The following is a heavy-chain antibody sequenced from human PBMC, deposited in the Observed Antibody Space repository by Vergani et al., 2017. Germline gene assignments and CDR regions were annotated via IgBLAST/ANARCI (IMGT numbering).Heavy chain of an antibody. CDR2: ISFDGTNE. D-gene: IGHD2-2*02. J-gene: IGHJ4*02. V-gene: IGHV3-30-3*01. CDR1: GFALNRHA. CDR3: VRDRGLCAGGRCYTEAWDY. Sequence: QVQLVESGGGVVQPGTSLRLSCVVSGFALNRHAMYWVRQAPGKGLEWVVGISFDGTNEYYPDLVKGRFTISRDIAKNTLYLQVRSLRLEDTGVYHRVRDRGLCAGGRCYTEAWDYWGQGTPVTVSS.